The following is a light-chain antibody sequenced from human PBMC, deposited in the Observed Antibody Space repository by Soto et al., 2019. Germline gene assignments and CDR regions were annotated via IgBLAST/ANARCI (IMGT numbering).Light chain of an antibody. CDR1: QSVGSK. CDR2: DTS. Sequence: EIVMTQSPATLSVSPGEGATLSCRASQSVGSKVAWYQQRPGQAPRLLIYDTSTRATGIEARFSGRGSGKGFHLTNSRLQSENFAVYYCWQYNNWPPVYTFGQGTKLEIK. J-gene: IGKJ2*01. V-gene: IGKV3D-15*01. CDR3: WQYNNWPPVYT.